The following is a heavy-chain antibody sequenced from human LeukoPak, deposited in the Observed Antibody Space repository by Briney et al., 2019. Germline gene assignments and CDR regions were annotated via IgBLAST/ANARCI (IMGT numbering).Heavy chain of an antibody. D-gene: IGHD6-19*01. CDR3: VRRGDASSGWGDHDF. CDR1: GFTFNRNA. CDR2: IGGSGDKT. V-gene: IGHV3-23*01. J-gene: IGHJ4*02. Sequence: PGRSLRLSCAASGFTFNRNAISWVRQAPRKGRKWVSTIGGSGDKTFYADSVKGRFTISRDNSKNMVHLQMNSLTGEDTALYYCVRRGDASSGWGDHDFWGQGALVTVSS.